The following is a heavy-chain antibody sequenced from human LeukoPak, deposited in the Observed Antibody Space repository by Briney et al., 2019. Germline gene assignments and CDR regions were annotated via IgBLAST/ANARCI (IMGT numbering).Heavy chain of an antibody. CDR2: IRSKAYGGTT. J-gene: IGHJ6*03. V-gene: IGHV3-49*03. D-gene: IGHD6-13*01. CDR1: GFPFGDYA. Sequence: PGGSLRLSCKASGFPFGDYAMSWFRQAPGKGLERVGFIRSKAYGGTTEYAASVKGRFTISRDDSKSIAYLQVNSLKTEDTAVYYATSAPAGYDYYYYMDVWGKGTTVTVSS. CDR3: TSAPAGYDYYYYMDV.